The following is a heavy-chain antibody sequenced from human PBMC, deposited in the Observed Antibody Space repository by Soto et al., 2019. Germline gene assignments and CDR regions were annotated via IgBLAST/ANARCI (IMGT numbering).Heavy chain of an antibody. Sequence: SETLSLTCTVSGGSISSGGYYWSWIRQHPGKGLEWIGYIYYSGSTYYNPSLKSRVTISVDTSKNQFSLKLSSATAADTAVYYCAGEGTWSGYYYYAMDVWGQGTTVTVSS. D-gene: IGHD1-1*01. V-gene: IGHV4-31*03. J-gene: IGHJ6*02. CDR1: GGSISSGGYY. CDR2: IYYSGST. CDR3: AGEGTWSGYYYYAMDV.